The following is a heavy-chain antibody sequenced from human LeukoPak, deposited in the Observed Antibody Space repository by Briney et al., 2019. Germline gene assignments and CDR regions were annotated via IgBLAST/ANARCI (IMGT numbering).Heavy chain of an antibody. Sequence: SQTLSLTCAVSGGSISSGGYYWSWIRQHPGKGLEWIGYIYYSGSTYYNPSLKSRVTISVDTSKNQFALKLSSGTAADTAVYYCARHLPLRSLGYFDYWGQGTLVTVSS. D-gene: IGHD3-3*01. CDR1: GGSISSGGYY. CDR3: ARHLPLRSLGYFDY. J-gene: IGHJ4*02. CDR2: IYYSGST. V-gene: IGHV4-31*11.